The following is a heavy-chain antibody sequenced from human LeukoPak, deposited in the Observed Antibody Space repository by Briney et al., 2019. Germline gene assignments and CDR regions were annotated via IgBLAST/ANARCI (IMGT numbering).Heavy chain of an antibody. CDR2: IYYSGST. V-gene: IGHV4-39*07. CDR1: GGSISSSYYY. Sequence: SETLSLTCTVSGGSISSSYYYWGWIRQPPGKGLEWIGSIYYSGSTYYNPSLKSRVTISVDTSKDQFSLKLSSVTAADTAVYYCASGYCSGGSCSFDYWGQGTLVTVSS. J-gene: IGHJ4*02. D-gene: IGHD2-15*01. CDR3: ASGYCSGGSCSFDY.